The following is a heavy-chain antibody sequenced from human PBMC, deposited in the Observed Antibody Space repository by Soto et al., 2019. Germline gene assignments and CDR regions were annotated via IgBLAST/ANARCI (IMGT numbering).Heavy chain of an antibody. J-gene: IGHJ4*02. CDR1: GYTFTGYT. CDR2: INSSSSDS. D-gene: IGHD2-8*01. V-gene: IGHV1-2*02. Sequence: QAHLVQSGAGVKKPGASVKVSCKASGYTFTGYTFHWVRQAPGQGLEWMAWINSSSSDSSFAPKIQGRVTVTMDAPSSTAYMELTRLRSDDTAVYYCATEMATIKGFFDKWGQGTPVAVSS. CDR3: ATEMATIKGFFDK.